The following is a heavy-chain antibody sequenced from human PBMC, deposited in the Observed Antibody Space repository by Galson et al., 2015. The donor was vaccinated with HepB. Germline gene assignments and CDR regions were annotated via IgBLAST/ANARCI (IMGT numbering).Heavy chain of an antibody. CDR1: GFTFSSYG. J-gene: IGHJ6*02. D-gene: IGHD6-13*01. V-gene: IGHV3-30*18. Sequence: SLRLSCAASGFTFSSYGMHWVRQAPGKGLEWVAVISYDGSNKYYADSVKGRFTISRDNSKNTLYLQMNSLRAEDTAVYYCAKVRGSSWRYYYYGMDVWGQGTTVTVSS. CDR2: ISYDGSNK. CDR3: AKVRGSSWRYYYYGMDV.